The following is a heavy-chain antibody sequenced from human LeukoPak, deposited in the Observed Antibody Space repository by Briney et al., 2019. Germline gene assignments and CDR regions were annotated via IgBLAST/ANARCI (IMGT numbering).Heavy chain of an antibody. Sequence: ETLSLTCTVSGGSISSSSYYWGWIRQAPGKGLEWVSAISGSGGSTYYADSVKGRFTISRDNSKNTLYLQMNRLRAEDTAVYYCAKAFLGGGEQPFGYWGQGTLVTVSS. CDR2: ISGSGGST. D-gene: IGHD3-16*01. CDR1: GGSISSSSYY. J-gene: IGHJ4*02. CDR3: AKAFLGGGEQPFGY. V-gene: IGHV3-23*01.